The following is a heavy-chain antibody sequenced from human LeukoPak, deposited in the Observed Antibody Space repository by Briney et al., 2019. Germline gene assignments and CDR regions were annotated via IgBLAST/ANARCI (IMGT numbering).Heavy chain of an antibody. CDR3: ARTPGYYYYMDV. J-gene: IGHJ6*03. V-gene: IGHV2-70*11. CDR1: GFSLSTSGMC. Sequence: ASGPTLVNPTQTLTPTCTFSGFSLSTSGMCVSWIRQPPGKALEWLARIDWDDDKYYSTSLKTRLTISKDTSKNQVVLTMTNMDPVDTATYYCARTPGYYYYMDVWGKGTTVTVSS. CDR2: IDWDDDK.